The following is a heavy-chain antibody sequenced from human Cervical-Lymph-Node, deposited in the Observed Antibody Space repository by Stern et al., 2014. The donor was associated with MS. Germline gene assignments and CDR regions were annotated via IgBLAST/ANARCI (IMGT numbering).Heavy chain of an antibody. D-gene: IGHD3-10*01. CDR3: ARGAPYGSGSYPDYGMDV. V-gene: IGHV3-30*01. CDR1: GFTFSDYA. J-gene: IGHJ6*02. Sequence: VQLVESGGGVVQPGRSLRLSCVASGFTFSDYAMYWVRQAPGTGLEWVAVISHDGSNKYNADSVKGQFTISRDNSKNTLYLQMNSLRPEDTSVYYCARGAPYGSGSYPDYGMDVWGQGTTVTVSS. CDR2: ISHDGSNK.